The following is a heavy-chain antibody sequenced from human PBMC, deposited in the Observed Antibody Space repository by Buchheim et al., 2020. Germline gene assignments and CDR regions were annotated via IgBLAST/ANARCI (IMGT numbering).Heavy chain of an antibody. CDR2: ISGSGGRT. V-gene: IGHV3-23*01. D-gene: IGHD2/OR15-2a*01. CDR1: GFTFSSYG. J-gene: IGHJ4*02. Sequence: EVQLLESGGDLVQPGGSLRLSCAASGFTFSSYGMSWVRQAPGKGLEWVSGISGSGGRTYYADSVKGRFTISSDNSKNSPYLQMNSLRAEDTAIYYCARGFSGTSIYFYAYWGQGTL. CDR3: ARGFSGTSIYFYAY.